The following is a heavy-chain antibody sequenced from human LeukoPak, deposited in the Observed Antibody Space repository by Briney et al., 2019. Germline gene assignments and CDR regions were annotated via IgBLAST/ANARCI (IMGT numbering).Heavy chain of an antibody. Sequence: PGGSLRLSCAASGFTFSSYWMSWVRQAPGKGLEWAANIKQDGSEKYYVDSVKGRFTISRDNAKNSLYLQMNSLRAEDTAVYYCARGYCGGDCYSSAYYFDYWGQGTLVTVSS. J-gene: IGHJ4*02. CDR1: GFTFSSYW. D-gene: IGHD2-21*02. CDR3: ARGYCGGDCYSSAYYFDY. V-gene: IGHV3-7*01. CDR2: IKQDGSEK.